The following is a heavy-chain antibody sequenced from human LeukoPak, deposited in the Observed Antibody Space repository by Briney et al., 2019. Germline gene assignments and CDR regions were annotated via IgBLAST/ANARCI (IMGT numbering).Heavy chain of an antibody. Sequence: TGGSLRLSCAASGFTFSTYWMHWVRQAPGKGLVWVSRINTDGSRTDSVEGRFTISRDNAKNTLYLQMNSLRAEDTAVYYCARGYLSGSGSFFDPWGQGTLVTVSS. D-gene: IGHD3-10*01. J-gene: IGHJ5*02. CDR2: INTDGSRT. CDR3: ARGYLSGSGSFFDP. CDR1: GFTFSTYW. V-gene: IGHV3-74*01.